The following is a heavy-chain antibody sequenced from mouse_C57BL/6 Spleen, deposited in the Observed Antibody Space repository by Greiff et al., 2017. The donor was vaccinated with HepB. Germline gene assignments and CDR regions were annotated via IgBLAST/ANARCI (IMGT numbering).Heavy chain of an antibody. D-gene: IGHD1-1*01. CDR3: ARAPITTVVANYAMDY. J-gene: IGHJ4*01. CDR1: GYTFTDYY. CDR2: IYPGSGNT. V-gene: IGHV1-76*01. Sequence: VQLQESGAELVRPGASVKLSCKASGYTFTDYYINWVKQRPGQGLEWIARIYPGSGNTYYNEKFKGKATLTAEQTSSTADMQLSSLTSKDSAVYFCARAPITTVVANYAMDYWGQGTSVTVSS.